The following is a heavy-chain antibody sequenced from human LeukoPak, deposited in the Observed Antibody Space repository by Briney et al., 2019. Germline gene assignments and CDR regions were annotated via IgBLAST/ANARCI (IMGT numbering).Heavy chain of an antibody. V-gene: IGHV1-69*05. CDR2: IIPIFGTA. J-gene: IGHJ4*02. D-gene: IGHD3-22*01. Sequence: SVKVSCKASGGTFSSYAISWVRQAPGQRLEWTGGIIPIFGTANYAQKFQGRVTITTDEFTSTAYMELSSLRSEDTAVYYCARADYYDSSGYLLEVYYFDYWGQGTLVTVSS. CDR3: ARADYYDSSGYLLEVYYFDY. CDR1: GGTFSSYA.